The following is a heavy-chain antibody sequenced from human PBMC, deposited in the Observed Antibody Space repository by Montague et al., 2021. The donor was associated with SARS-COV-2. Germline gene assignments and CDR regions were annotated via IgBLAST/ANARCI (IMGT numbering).Heavy chain of an antibody. V-gene: IGHV3-20*04. CDR1: GFIFDNYG. Sequence: SLRLSCAASGFIFDNYGMSWVRRVPGKGLEWVSNINWSGDSTGYADSVKGRFTISCDNAKNSLSLQMNSLRAEDTALYYCARDRYSISPYFDYWGQGILVTVSS. D-gene: IGHD6-6*01. CDR3: ARDRYSISPYFDY. CDR2: INWSGDST. J-gene: IGHJ4*02.